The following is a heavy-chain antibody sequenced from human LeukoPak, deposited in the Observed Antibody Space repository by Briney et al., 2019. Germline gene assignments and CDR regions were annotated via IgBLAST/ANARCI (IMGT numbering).Heavy chain of an antibody. CDR1: GYTFTNYW. D-gene: IGHD2-2*01. CDR2: IYPGDSDT. CDR3: ARRFCSSTSCYPFDY. J-gene: IGHJ4*02. Sequence: GESLKISCQGSGYTFTNYWIGWVRQMPGKGLEWMGIIYPGDSDTRYSPSFQGQVTVSADKSISTAYLQWSSLKASDTAMYYCARRFCSSTSCYPFDYWGQGTLVTVSS. V-gene: IGHV5-51*01.